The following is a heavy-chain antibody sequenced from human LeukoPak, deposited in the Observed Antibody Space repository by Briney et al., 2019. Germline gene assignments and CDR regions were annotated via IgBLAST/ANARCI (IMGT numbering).Heavy chain of an antibody. D-gene: IGHD6-6*01. Sequence: GGSLRLSCAASGFTFSSYGMHWVRQAPGKGLEWVAVIWYDGSNKYYADSVKGRFTISRDNSKNTLYLQMNSLRAEDTAVYYCARMRGGQLVPLNWFDPWGQGTLVTVSS. CDR3: ARMRGGQLVPLNWFDP. CDR2: IWYDGSNK. V-gene: IGHV3-33*01. J-gene: IGHJ5*02. CDR1: GFTFSSYG.